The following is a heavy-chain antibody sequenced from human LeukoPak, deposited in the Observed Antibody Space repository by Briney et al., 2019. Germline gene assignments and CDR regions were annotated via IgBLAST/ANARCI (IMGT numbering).Heavy chain of an antibody. V-gene: IGHV4-31*03. D-gene: IGHD3-10*01. CDR3: ASGLAVVRGVGY. J-gene: IGHJ4*02. CDR2: IYYSGST. CDR1: GVSINNDDYY. Sequence: SETLSLTCTVSGVSINNDDYYWTWGRQHPGKGLEWIGHIYYSGSTYYNPSLKSRVSMSVDTSKTQFSLKLNSVTDADTAVYYCASGLAVVRGVGYWGQGTLVTVSS.